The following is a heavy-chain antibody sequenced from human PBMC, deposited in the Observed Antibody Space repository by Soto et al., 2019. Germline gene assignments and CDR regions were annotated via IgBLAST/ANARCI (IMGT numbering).Heavy chain of an antibody. J-gene: IGHJ4*02. V-gene: IGHV1-69*06. CDR1: GGTFSSYA. D-gene: IGHD1-26*01. Sequence: QVQLVQSGAEVKKPGSSVKVSCKASGGTFSSYAISWVRQAPGQGLEWMGGIMPIFGTANYAQKFQGRVTITADKSTSTAYMELSRLRSEDTAVYYCARDSLNRELLRWVEAARFDYWGQGTLVTVSS. CDR3: ARDSLNRELLRWVEAARFDY. CDR2: IMPIFGTA.